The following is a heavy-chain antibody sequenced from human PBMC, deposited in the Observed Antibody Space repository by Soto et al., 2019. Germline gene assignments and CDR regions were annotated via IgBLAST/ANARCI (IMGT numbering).Heavy chain of an antibody. Sequence: SETLSLTCAVYGGSFSGYYWSWIRQPPGKGLEWIGEINHSGSTNYNPSLKSRVTISVDTSKNQFSLKLSSVTAADTAVYYCARDRVVPAAMQIYYYYGMDVWGQGTTVTVSS. D-gene: IGHD2-2*01. CDR3: ARDRVVPAAMQIYYYYGMDV. CDR2: INHSGST. CDR1: GGSFSGYY. J-gene: IGHJ6*02. V-gene: IGHV4-34*01.